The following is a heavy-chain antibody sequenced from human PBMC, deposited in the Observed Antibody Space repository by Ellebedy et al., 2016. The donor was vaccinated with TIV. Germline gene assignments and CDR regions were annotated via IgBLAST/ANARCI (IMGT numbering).Heavy chain of an antibody. CDR3: AREPGAPIAGTTQADY. Sequence: SETLSLTCAVSGGSFSGYSWAWIRQPPGKGLEWIGSIYYTGSTHYNPSLKSRVTISRDTSKNQFSLRLTSVTAADTAVYYCAREPGAPIAGTTQADYWGQGALVSVSS. CDR1: GGSFSGYS. CDR2: IYYTGST. V-gene: IGHV4-39*02. D-gene: IGHD1-1*01. J-gene: IGHJ4*02.